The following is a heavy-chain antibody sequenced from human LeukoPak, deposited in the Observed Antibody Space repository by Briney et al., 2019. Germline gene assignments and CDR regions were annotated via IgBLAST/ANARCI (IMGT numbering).Heavy chain of an antibody. Sequence: ASVKVSCKASGGTFSSYAISWVRQAPGQGLEWMGGIIPIFGTANYAQKFQGRVTITADESTSTAYMELSSLRSEDTAVYYCASTGYDILTGYLHYHYGMDVWGKGTTVTVSS. V-gene: IGHV1-69*01. CDR1: GGTFSSYA. D-gene: IGHD3-9*01. CDR3: ASTGYDILTGYLHYHYGMDV. CDR2: IIPIFGTA. J-gene: IGHJ6*04.